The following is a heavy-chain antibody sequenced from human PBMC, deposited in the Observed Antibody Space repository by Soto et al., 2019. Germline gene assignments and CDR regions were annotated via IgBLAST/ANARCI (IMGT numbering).Heavy chain of an antibody. CDR1: GFGFTFSTSA. CDR2: ISGSGGST. V-gene: IGHV3-23*01. CDR3: AKDPSHNYDILTGPYDYYYYMDV. D-gene: IGHD3-9*01. Sequence: GGSLRLSCAASGFGFTFSTSAMSWVRQAPGKGLEWVSTISGSGGSTYYADSVKGRFTISRDNSKNTLYLQMNSLRAEDTAVYYCAKDPSHNYDILTGPYDYYYYMDVWGKGTTVTVSS. J-gene: IGHJ6*03.